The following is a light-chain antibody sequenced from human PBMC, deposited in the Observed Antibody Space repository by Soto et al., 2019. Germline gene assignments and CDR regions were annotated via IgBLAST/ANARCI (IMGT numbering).Light chain of an antibody. CDR3: QQSYTVPHT. Sequence: DIQMTQSPSSLSASVGDRITITCRASQDINSWLVWYQQKPEKAPKSLIYAASSLQRGVPSRFSGSGSGTDFTLTISNLQPEDFGTFYCQQSYTVPHTFGQGTKVEI. J-gene: IGKJ2*01. CDR1: QDINSW. CDR2: AAS. V-gene: IGKV1D-16*01.